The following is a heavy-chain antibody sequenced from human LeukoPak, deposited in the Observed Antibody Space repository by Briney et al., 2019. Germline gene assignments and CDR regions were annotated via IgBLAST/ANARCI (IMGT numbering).Heavy chain of an antibody. V-gene: IGHV3-23*01. D-gene: IGHD2/OR15-2a*01. Sequence: PGGSLRLSCAVSGFTFSSYAMNWVRQAPGKGLEWVSGISGSGAGTYYADSVKGRFTISRDNSKNTLYLQMNSLRAEDTAVYYCAKRVREFYTISYYFDYWGQGTLVTVSS. CDR2: ISGSGAGT. CDR3: AKRVREFYTISYYFDY. J-gene: IGHJ4*02. CDR1: GFTFSSYA.